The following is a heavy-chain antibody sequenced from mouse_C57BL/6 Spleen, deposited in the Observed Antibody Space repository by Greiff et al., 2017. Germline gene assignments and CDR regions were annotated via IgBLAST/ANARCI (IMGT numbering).Heavy chain of an antibody. CDR2: IRSKSNNYAT. CDR3: VRAELGRGDY. V-gene: IGHV10-1*01. Sequence: EVQVVESGGGLVQPKGSLKLSCAASGFSFNTYAMNWVRQAPGKGLEWVARIRSKSNNYATYYADSVKDRFTISRDDSESMLYLQMNNLKTEDTAMYYCVRAELGRGDYWGQGTTLTVSS. D-gene: IGHD4-1*01. J-gene: IGHJ2*01. CDR1: GFSFNTYA.